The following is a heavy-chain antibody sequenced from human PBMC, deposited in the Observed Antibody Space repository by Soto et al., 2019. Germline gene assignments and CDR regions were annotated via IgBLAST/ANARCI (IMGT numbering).Heavy chain of an antibody. CDR2: VYYSGST. D-gene: IGHD1-26*01. CDR3: ARVKRSTSRLDP. CDR1: GGSIRSYY. V-gene: IGHV4-59*01. J-gene: IGHJ5*02. Sequence: SETLSLTCTVSGGSIRSYYWSWIRQPPGKGLEWIGYVYYSGSTSYNPSLETGVTISVDTSKNQFSLKLTSVTPADTAIYYCARVKRSTSRLDPWGQGTLVTVSS.